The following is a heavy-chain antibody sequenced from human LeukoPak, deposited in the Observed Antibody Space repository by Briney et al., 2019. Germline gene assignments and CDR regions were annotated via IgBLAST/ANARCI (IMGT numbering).Heavy chain of an antibody. J-gene: IGHJ6*02. D-gene: IGHD3-3*01. Sequence: ASVKVSCKASGYTFTGYYMHWVRQAPGQGLEWMGWINPNSGGTNYAQKFQGRVTMTRNTSISTAYMELSSLRSEDTAVYYCARGGYYDFWSGYYSNYYYYGMDVWGQGTTVTVSS. CDR2: INPNSGGT. V-gene: IGHV1-2*02. CDR1: GYTFTGYY. CDR3: ARGGYYDFWSGYYSNYYYYGMDV.